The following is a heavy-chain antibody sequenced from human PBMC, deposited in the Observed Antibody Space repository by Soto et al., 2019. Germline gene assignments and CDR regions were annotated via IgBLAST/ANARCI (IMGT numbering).Heavy chain of an antibody. CDR1: GGTFSSYA. V-gene: IGHV1-69*13. CDR3: ARARWELPGY. J-gene: IGHJ4*02. CDR2: IIPIFGTA. D-gene: IGHD1-26*01. Sequence: ASVKVSCKASGGTFSSYAISWVRQAPGQGLEWMGGIIPIFGTANYAQKLQGRVTFTADESTSTAYMELSSLRSEDTAVYYCARARWELPGYWGQGTLVTVSS.